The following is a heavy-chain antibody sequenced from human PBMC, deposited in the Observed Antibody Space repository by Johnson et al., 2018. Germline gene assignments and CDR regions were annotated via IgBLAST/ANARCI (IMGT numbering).Heavy chain of an antibody. CDR3: ARDLYASRYSSARIRDDAFDI. J-gene: IGHJ3*02. V-gene: IGHV3-33*01. Sequence: QVQLVESGGGVVQPGRSLRLSCAASGFTFSSYGMHWVRQAPGKGLEWVAVIWYDGSNKYYADSVKGRFTISRDNSKNTLYLQMNSLRAEDRAVYYLARDLYASRYSSARIRDDAFDIWGQGTMVTVSS. D-gene: IGHD6-19*01. CDR2: IWYDGSNK. CDR1: GFTFSSYG.